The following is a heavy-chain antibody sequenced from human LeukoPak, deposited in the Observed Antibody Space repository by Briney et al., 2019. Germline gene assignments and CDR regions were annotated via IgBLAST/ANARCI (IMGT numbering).Heavy chain of an antibody. CDR3: ARRAYCGGDCNWYFDL. D-gene: IGHD2-21*01. V-gene: IGHV4-34*01. CDR1: GGSFSGYY. J-gene: IGHJ2*01. Sequence: SETLSLTCAVYGGSFSGYYWSWIRQPPGKGLEWIGEINHSGSTNYNPSLKSRVTISVDTSKNQFSLKLSSVTAADTAVYYCARRAYCGGDCNWYFDLWGRGTLVTVSS. CDR2: INHSGST.